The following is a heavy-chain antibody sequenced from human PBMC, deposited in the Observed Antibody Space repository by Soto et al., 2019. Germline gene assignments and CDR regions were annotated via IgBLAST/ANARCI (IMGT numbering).Heavy chain of an antibody. CDR1: GGTFSSYA. J-gene: IGHJ6*02. V-gene: IGHV1-69*13. Sequence: GASVKVSCKASGGTFSSYAISWVRQAPGQGLEWMGGIIPIFGTANYAQKFQGRVTITADESTSTAYMELSSLRSEDTAVYYCARGDYGGNRISYYSYGMDVWGQGPTVTVSS. CDR3: ARGDYGGNRISYYSYGMDV. CDR2: IIPIFGTA. D-gene: IGHD4-17*01.